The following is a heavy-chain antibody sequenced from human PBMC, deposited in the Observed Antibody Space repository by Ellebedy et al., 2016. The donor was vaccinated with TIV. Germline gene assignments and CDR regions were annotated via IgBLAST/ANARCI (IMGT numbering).Heavy chain of an antibody. D-gene: IGHD3-10*01. J-gene: IGHJ6*02. CDR1: GGSISSGGYY. CDR2: IYYSGST. V-gene: IGHV4-31*03. CDR3: ARVGTMVRGVIALGMDV. Sequence: MPSETLSLTCTVSGGSISSGGYYWSWTRQHPGKGPEWLGYIYYSGSTYYNPSLKSRVTILVDSSKNQFSLKLSSVTVAETAGYYCARVGTMVRGVIALGMDVWGQGTTVTVAS.